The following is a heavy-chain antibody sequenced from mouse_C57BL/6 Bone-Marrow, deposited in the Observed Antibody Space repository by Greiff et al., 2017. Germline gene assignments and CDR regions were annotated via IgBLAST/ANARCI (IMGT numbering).Heavy chain of an antibody. J-gene: IGHJ4*01. D-gene: IGHD1-1*01. V-gene: IGHV4-1*01. CDR3: ARRGYGSSSPYAMDY. CDR1: GIDFSRYW. Sequence: VQLQQSGGGLVQPGGSLKLSCAASGIDFSRYWMSWVRRAPGKGLEWIGEINPDSSTINYAPSLKDKFIISRDNAKNTLYLQMSKVRSEDTALYYCARRGYGSSSPYAMDYWGQGTSVTVSS. CDR2: INPDSSTI.